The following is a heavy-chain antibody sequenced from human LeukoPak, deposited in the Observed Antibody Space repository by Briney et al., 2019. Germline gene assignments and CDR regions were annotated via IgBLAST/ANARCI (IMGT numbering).Heavy chain of an antibody. V-gene: IGHV3-7*03. D-gene: IGHD6-13*01. CDR3: AKELAAAGTFDY. Sequence: PGGSLRLSCATSGFIFSNYWMSWVRQVPGKGLEWVASISEDGGGRTYLDSVKGRFTISRDNAKSSLYLQMNSLGAEDTALYYCAKELAAAGTFDYWGQGTLVTVSS. J-gene: IGHJ4*02. CDR1: GFIFSNYW. CDR2: ISEDGGGR.